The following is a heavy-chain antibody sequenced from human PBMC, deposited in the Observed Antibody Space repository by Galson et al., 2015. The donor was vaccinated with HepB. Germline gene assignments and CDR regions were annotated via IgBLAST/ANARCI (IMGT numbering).Heavy chain of an antibody. CDR2: ISYDGSNK. V-gene: IGHV3-30-3*01. D-gene: IGHD3-10*01. Sequence: SLRLSCAASGFTFSSYAMHWVRQAPGKGLEWVAVISYDGSNKYYADSVKGRFTISRDNSKNTLYLQMNSLRAEDTAVYYCARGVGSRRVRSYYYYMDVWGKGTTVTVSS. J-gene: IGHJ6*03. CDR3: ARGVGSRRVRSYYYYMDV. CDR1: GFTFSSYA.